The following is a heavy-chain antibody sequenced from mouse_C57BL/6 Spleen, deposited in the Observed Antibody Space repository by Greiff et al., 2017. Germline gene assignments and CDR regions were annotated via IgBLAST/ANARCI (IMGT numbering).Heavy chain of an antibody. D-gene: IGHD2-5*01. V-gene: IGHV1-22*01. CDR1: GYTFTDYN. CDR3: AREGYSNYVAWFAY. CDR2: INPNNGGT. J-gene: IGHJ3*01. Sequence: EVQLQQSGPELVKPGASVKMSCKASGYTFTDYNMHWVKQSHGKSLEWIGYINPNNGGTSYNQKFKGKATLTVNKSSSTAYMELRSLTSEDSAVYYCAREGYSNYVAWFAYWGQGTLVTVSA.